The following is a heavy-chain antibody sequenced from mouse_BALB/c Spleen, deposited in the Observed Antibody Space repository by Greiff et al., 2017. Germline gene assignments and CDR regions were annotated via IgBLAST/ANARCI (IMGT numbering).Heavy chain of an antibody. CDR1: GYTFTSYY. Sequence: QVQLKQSGPELVKPGASVKMSCKASGYTFTSYYIHWVKQRPGQGLEWIGWIYPGDGSTKYNEKFKGKTTLTADKSSSTAYMLLSSLTSEDSAIYFCARRGELDYFDYWGQGTTLTVSS. CDR3: ARRGELDYFDY. CDR2: IYPGDGST. J-gene: IGHJ2*01. V-gene: IGHV1S56*01. D-gene: IGHD4-1*01.